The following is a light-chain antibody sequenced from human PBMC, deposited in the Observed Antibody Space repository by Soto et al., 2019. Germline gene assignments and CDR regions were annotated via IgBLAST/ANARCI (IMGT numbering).Light chain of an antibody. V-gene: IGLV1-44*01. CDR2: SNN. Sequence: QSVLTQPPSASGTPGQRVTISCSGSRSNIGSNTVNWYQQLPGTAPKLLIYSNNQRPSGVPDRFSGSKSGTSASLAISGLRSEDEADYYCAAWDDSLSALVFGGGTKLTVL. CDR3: AAWDDSLSALV. J-gene: IGLJ3*02. CDR1: RSNIGSNT.